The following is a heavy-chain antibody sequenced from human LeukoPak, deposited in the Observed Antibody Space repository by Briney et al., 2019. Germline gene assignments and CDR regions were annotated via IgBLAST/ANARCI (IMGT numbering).Heavy chain of an antibody. V-gene: IGHV3-30*18. CDR2: ISYDGSNK. CDR1: GFTFSSYG. D-gene: IGHD5-18*01. Sequence: GGSLRLSCAASGFTFSSYGMHWVRQAPGKGLEWVAVISYDGSNKYYADSVKGRFTISRDNSKNTLYLQMNSLRAEDTAVYYCAKETGYSYGYVIDYWGQGTLVTVSS. J-gene: IGHJ4*02. CDR3: AKETGYSYGYVIDY.